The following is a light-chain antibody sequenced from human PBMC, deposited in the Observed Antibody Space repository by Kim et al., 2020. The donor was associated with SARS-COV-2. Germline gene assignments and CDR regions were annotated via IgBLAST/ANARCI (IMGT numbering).Light chain of an antibody. Sequence: GQRVTISCSGSSSNIGSNTVSWYQQLPGTAPKLLIYSNSQRPSGVPDRLSGSKSGTSASLAISGLQSEDEADYYCATWDDSLNGFVFGTGTKVTVL. CDR3: ATWDDSLNGFV. V-gene: IGLV1-44*01. CDR2: SNS. J-gene: IGLJ1*01. CDR1: SSNIGSNT.